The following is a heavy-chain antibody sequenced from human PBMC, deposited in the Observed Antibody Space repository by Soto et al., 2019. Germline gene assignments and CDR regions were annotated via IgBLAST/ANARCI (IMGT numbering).Heavy chain of an antibody. D-gene: IGHD6-13*01. CDR2: INPSGGST. CDR3: ARDPGGPYQGISAAGRESPAFDY. CDR1: GYTFTSYY. J-gene: IGHJ4*01. V-gene: IGHV1-46*03. Sequence: ASVKVSCKASGYTFTSYYMHWVRQAPGQGLEWMGIINPSGGSTSYAQKFQGRVTMTRDTSTSTVYMELSSLRSEDTAVYYCARDPGGPYQGISAAGRESPAFDYWG.